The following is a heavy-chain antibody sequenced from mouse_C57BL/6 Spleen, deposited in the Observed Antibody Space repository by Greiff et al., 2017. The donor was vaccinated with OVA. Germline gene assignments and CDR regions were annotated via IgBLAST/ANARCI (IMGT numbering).Heavy chain of an antibody. V-gene: IGHV14-1*01. CDR1: GFNIKDYY. J-gene: IGHJ4*01. CDR3: TTGYYGHYGAMDY. Sequence: EVQLQQSGAELVRPGASVKLSCTASGFNIKDYYMHWVKQRPEQGLEWIGRIDPEDGDTEYAPKFQGKATMTADTSSNTAYLQLSSLTSEDTAVYYCTTGYYGHYGAMDYWGQGTSVTVSS. CDR2: IDPEDGDT. D-gene: IGHD2-1*01.